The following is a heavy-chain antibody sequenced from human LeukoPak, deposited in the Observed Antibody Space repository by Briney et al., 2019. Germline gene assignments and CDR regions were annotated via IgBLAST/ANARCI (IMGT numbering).Heavy chain of an antibody. CDR3: ARAAWTTVTLHGSSDY. V-gene: IGHV3-21*01. D-gene: IGHD4-11*01. Sequence: GGSLRLSCAASEFSVGSNYMTWVRQAPGKGLEWVSSISSSSSYIYYADSVKGRFTISRDNAKNSLYLQMNSLRAEDTAVYYCARAAWTTVTLHGSSDYWGQGTLVTVSS. CDR1: EFSVGSNY. CDR2: ISSSSSYI. J-gene: IGHJ4*02.